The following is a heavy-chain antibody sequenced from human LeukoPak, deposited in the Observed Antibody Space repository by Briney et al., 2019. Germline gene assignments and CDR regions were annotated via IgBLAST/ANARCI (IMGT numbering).Heavy chain of an antibody. J-gene: IGHJ4*02. CDR3: TRLRDGYDSDY. CDR1: GFTFSDHY. Sequence: GGSLRLSCTASGFTFSDHYIDWVRQAPGKGLEWVSVIYSGGTTYYADSVKGRFTISRDNSKNTLYLQMNTLRAEDTAMYYCTRLRDGYDSDYWGQGTLVTVSS. D-gene: IGHD5-24*01. V-gene: IGHV3-53*01. CDR2: IYSGGTT.